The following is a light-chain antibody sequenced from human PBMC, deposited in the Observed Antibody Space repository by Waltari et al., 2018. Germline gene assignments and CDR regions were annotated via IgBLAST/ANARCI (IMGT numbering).Light chain of an antibody. CDR2: GAS. V-gene: IGKV3-15*01. CDR1: QGVSSN. CDR3: QQYNNWPPWT. J-gene: IGKJ1*01. Sequence: CRASQGVSSNLAWYQQKPGQAPRLRIYGASTRATGIPARFSGSGSGTEFTLTISSLQSEDFAVYYCQQYNNWPPWTFGQGTKVEIK.